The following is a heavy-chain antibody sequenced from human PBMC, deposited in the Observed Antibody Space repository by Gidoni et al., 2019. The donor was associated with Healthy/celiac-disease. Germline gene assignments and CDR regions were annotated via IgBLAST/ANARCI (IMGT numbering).Heavy chain of an antibody. J-gene: IGHJ3*02. V-gene: IGHV3-66*02. CDR2: IYSGGST. D-gene: IGHD3-9*01. CDR1: GFTVSSHY. Sequence: EVQLVESGGGLVQPGGSLRLSCAASGFTVSSHYMSLVRQAPGKGLAWVSVIYSGGSTYYADSVKGRFTISRDNSKNTLYLQMNSLRAEDTAVYYCARGGGSNYDILTGYHKGGAFDIWGQGTMVTVSS. CDR3: ARGGGSNYDILTGYHKGGAFDI.